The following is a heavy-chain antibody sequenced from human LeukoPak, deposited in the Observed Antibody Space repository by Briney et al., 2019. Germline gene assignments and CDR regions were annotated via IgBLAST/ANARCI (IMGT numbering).Heavy chain of an antibody. D-gene: IGHD2-8*02. Sequence: GGSLRLSCAASGFTFSSYAMSWVRQAPGKGLEWVSAISGSGGSTYYADSVKGRFTISRDNSKNTLSLQMNTLRAEDTAVYYCAKDPRRTAATGAYYFDYWGQGTLVTVSS. V-gene: IGHV3-23*01. J-gene: IGHJ4*02. CDR3: AKDPRRTAATGAYYFDY. CDR1: GFTFSSYA. CDR2: ISGSGGST.